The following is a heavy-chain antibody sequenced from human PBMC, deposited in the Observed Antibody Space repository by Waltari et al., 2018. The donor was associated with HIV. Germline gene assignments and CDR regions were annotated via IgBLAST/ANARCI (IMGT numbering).Heavy chain of an antibody. CDR1: GYSLSRGYN. D-gene: IGHD1-26*01. CDR2: TYYSEGT. CDR3: ARRRAQGDFDY. Sequence: QVQLQESGPGLVKPSETLSLICAVSGYSLSRGYNWGWIRHPPGEGLEWIGGTYYSEGTYYNPSLRGLVTISLDTAKNQFSLNLNSVTAADTAVYFCARRRAQGDFDYWGQGTLVTVSS. V-gene: IGHV4-38-2*01. J-gene: IGHJ4*02.